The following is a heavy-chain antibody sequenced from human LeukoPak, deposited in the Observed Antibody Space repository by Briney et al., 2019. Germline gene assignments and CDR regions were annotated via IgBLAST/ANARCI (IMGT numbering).Heavy chain of an antibody. V-gene: IGHV4-39*01. D-gene: IGHD3-22*01. J-gene: IGHJ4*02. Sequence: SETLSLTCTVSGGSITSSSYYWGWIRQPPWKGLEWIGSIYYSGSTYYNPSLKSRVTISVDTSKNQFSLKLSSVTAADTAVYYCARTWQWLPFDYWGQGTLVTVSS. CDR3: ARTWQWLPFDY. CDR2: IYYSGST. CDR1: GGSITSSSYY.